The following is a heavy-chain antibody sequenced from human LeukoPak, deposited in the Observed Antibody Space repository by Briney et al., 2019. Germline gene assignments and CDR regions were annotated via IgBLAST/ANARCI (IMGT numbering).Heavy chain of an antibody. CDR3: ARDRGSQPFIDY. J-gene: IGHJ4*02. Sequence: SETLSLTCTVSGGSISSSSYYWGWIRQPPGKGLEWIGSIYYSGSTYYNPSLKSRVTISVDTSKNQFSLKLSSVTAADTAVYYCARDRGSQPFIDYWGQGTLVTVSS. CDR2: IYYSGST. D-gene: IGHD1-26*01. V-gene: IGHV4-39*07. CDR1: GGSISSSSYY.